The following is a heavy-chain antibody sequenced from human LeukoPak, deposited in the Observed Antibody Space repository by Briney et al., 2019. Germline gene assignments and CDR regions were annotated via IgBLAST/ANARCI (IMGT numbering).Heavy chain of an antibody. D-gene: IGHD6-13*01. CDR3: ARGAYSSSWYDP. CDR2: ISSSSSYI. J-gene: IGHJ5*02. Sequence: EPGGSLRLSCAASGFTFSSYSMNWVRQAPGKGLEWVSSISSSSSYIYYADSVKGRFTISRDNAKNSLYLQMNSRRAEDTAVYYCARGAYSSSWYDPWGQGTLVTVSS. CDR1: GFTFSSYS. V-gene: IGHV3-21*01.